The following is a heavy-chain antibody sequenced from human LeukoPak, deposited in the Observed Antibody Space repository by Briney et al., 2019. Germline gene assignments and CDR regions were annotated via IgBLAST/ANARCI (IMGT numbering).Heavy chain of an antibody. D-gene: IGHD3-22*01. CDR3: ALGGGSGYELDY. V-gene: IGHV1-2*02. Sequence: ASVKVSCKASGYTFTGYYMHWVRQAPGQGLEWMGWINPNSGGTNYAQKFQGGVTITRDTSISTAYMELSRLRSDDTAVYYCALGGGSGYELDYWGQGTLVTVSS. CDR2: INPNSGGT. J-gene: IGHJ4*02. CDR1: GYTFTGYY.